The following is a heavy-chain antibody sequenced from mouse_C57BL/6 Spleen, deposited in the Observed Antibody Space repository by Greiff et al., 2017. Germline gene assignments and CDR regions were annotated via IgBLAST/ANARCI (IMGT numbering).Heavy chain of an antibody. CDR2: IRSKSSNYAT. CDR3: VRGNYYFDY. Sequence: EVMLVESGGGLVQPKGSLKLSCAASGFTFNTYAMHWVRQAPGTGLELVARIRSKSSNYATYYADSVKDRFTISRDDSQSMLYLQMNNLKTEDTAMYYCVRGNYYFDYWGQGTTLTVSS. J-gene: IGHJ2*01. D-gene: IGHD2-1*01. CDR1: GFTFNTYA. V-gene: IGHV10-3*01.